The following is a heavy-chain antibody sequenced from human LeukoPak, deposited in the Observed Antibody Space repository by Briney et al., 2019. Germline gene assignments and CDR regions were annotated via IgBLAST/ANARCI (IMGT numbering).Heavy chain of an antibody. CDR2: INTNTGNP. Sequence: GASVRVSCKASGGTFSSYAISWVRQAPGQGLEWMGWINTNTGNPTYAQGFTGRFVFSLDTSVSTAYLQISSLKAEGTAVYYCARSMVRGVTSKVFDYWGQGTLVTVSS. CDR1: GGTFSSYA. V-gene: IGHV7-4-1*02. J-gene: IGHJ4*02. D-gene: IGHD3-10*01. CDR3: ARSMVRGVTSKVFDY.